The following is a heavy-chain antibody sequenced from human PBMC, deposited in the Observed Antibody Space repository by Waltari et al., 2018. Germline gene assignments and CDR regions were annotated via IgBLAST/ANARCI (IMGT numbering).Heavy chain of an antibody. D-gene: IGHD3-22*01. CDR2: NSSSSSTI. J-gene: IGHJ4*02. CDR1: GFTFSSYS. V-gene: IGHV3-48*04. CDR3: AREETTYYYDSSGYPGFLLDY. Sequence: EVQLVESGGGLVQPGGSLRLSCAASGFTFSSYSMNWVRQAPGKGLEWVSYNSSSSSTIYYADSVKGRFTISRDNAKNSLYLQMNSLRAEDTAVYYCAREETTYYYDSSGYPGFLLDYWGQGTLVTVSS.